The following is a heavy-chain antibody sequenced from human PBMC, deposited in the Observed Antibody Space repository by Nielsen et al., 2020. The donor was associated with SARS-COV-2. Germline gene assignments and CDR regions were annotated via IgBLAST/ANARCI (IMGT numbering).Heavy chain of an antibody. V-gene: IGHV4-31*03. CDR1: GGSISSGGYY. D-gene: IGHD5-24*01. CDR3: ARGLFQGDGYTDY. CDR2: IYYSGST. Sequence: SETLSLTCTVSGGSISSGGYYWSWIRQHPGKGLEWIGYIYYSGSTYYNPSLKSRVTISVDTSKNQFSLKLSSATAADTAVYYCARGLFQGDGYTDYWGQGTLVTVSS. J-gene: IGHJ4*02.